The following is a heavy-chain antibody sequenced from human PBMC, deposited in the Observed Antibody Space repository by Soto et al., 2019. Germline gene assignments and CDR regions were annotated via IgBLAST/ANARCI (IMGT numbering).Heavy chain of an antibody. J-gene: IGHJ4*02. D-gene: IGHD6-13*01. CDR3: ARGIAAGTDY. CDR1: GDTLTSYT. CDR2: IIPILDMP. Sequence: QVHLVQSGAEVKKPGSSVKVSCRASGDTLTSYTISWVRQAPEQGLEWMGWIIPILDMPIYAQKFQGGVTITAEKSTSTVYMELSSLRSDDTAVYYCARGIAAGTDYWGQGTLVTVSS. V-gene: IGHV1-69*02.